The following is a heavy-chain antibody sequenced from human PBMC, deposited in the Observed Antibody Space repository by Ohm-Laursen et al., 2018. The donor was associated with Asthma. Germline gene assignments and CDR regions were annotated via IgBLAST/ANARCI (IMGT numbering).Heavy chain of an antibody. D-gene: IGHD6-19*01. Sequence: SLRLSCAASGFTFSGYSMNWVRRAPGKGLEWVAVIWYDGSNKYYADSVKGRFTISRDNSKNTLYLQMNSLRAEDTAVYYCARDAYSSGWYGRYCYYGMDVWGQGTTVTVSS. J-gene: IGHJ6*02. CDR3: ARDAYSSGWYGRYCYYGMDV. V-gene: IGHV3-33*08. CDR2: IWYDGSNK. CDR1: GFTFSGYS.